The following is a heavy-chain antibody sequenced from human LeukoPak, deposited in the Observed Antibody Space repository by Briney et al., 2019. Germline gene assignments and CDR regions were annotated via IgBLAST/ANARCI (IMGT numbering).Heavy chain of an antibody. CDR3: ASFTDYDILSGYFWR. J-gene: IGHJ4*02. V-gene: IGHV4-38-2*01. CDR2: IYHSGST. CDR1: GSSISSGYY. D-gene: IGHD3-9*01. Sequence: PSETLSLTCAVSGSSISSGYYWGWIRQTPGKGLEWIGSIYHSGSTYYNPSLKSRVTISVDTSKNQFSLKLSSVTAADTAVYYCASFTDYDILSGYFWRWGQGTLVTVSS.